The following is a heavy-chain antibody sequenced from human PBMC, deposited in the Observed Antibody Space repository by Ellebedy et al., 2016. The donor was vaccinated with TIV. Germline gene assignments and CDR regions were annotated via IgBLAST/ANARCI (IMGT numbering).Heavy chain of an antibody. D-gene: IGHD4-11*01. J-gene: IGHJ5*02. CDR3: AREYSLHNWFDP. Sequence: AASVKVSCKASAGTFGSDAITWVRQAPGQGLEWMGVILPIFDSATYAQQFQGRVTITADKSTNTAYMELRGLSFEDTAVYYCAREYSLHNWFDPWGQGTLVTVS. CDR2: ILPIFDSA. CDR1: AGTFGSDA. V-gene: IGHV1-69*06.